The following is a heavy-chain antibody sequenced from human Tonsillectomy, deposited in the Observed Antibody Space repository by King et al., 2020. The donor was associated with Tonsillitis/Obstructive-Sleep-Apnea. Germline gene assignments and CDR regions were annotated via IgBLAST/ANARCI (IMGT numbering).Heavy chain of an antibody. J-gene: IGHJ4*02. V-gene: IGHV4-59*08. CDR1: AGSINTYY. D-gene: IGHD2-2*01. CDR3: AAQMPWDPSFVDF. Sequence: QLQESGPGLVTPSETLSLTCTVSAGSINTYYWTWIRQPPGKGLEWIGYIHYSGRTIYNPSLKNRITISVDTSKNQFSLNLASVTAADMAVYYCAAQMPWDPSFVDFWGQGTLVTVSS. CDR2: IHYSGRT.